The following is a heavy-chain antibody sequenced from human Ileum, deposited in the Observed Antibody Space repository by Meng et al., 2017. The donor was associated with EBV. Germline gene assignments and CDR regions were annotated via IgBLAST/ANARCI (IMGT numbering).Heavy chain of an antibody. D-gene: IGHD4-23*01. CDR3: ARYGRCNGNSFYCFDP. CDR2: IDQSGYT. CDR1: GGSFNYYY. J-gene: IGHJ5*02. V-gene: IGHV4-34*01. Sequence: QVPLQQWGTGLFQPSETLSLTCAVYGGSFNYYYWTWLRQPPGKGLEWIGEIDQSGYTKFNPSLSSRATISRDTSNNQFSLRLNSVTAADTALYYCARYGRCNGNSFYCFDPWGQGTLVTVSS.